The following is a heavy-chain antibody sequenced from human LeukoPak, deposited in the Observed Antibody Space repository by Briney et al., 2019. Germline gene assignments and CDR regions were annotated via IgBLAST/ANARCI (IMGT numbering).Heavy chain of an antibody. D-gene: IGHD2-2*01. CDR3: AREMRNLIPAATPFDY. J-gene: IGHJ4*02. V-gene: IGHV3-30-3*01. CDR1: GFTFSSYA. CDR2: ISYDGSNK. Sequence: GGSLRLSCAASGFTFSSYAMHWVRQAPGKGLEWVAVISYDGSNKYYADSVKGRFTISRDNAKNSLYLQMNSLRAEDTAVYYCAREMRNLIPAATPFDYWGQGTLVTVSS.